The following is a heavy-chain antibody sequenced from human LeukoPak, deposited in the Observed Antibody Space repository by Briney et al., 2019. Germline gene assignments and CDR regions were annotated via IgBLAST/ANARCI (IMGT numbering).Heavy chain of an antibody. Sequence: SQTLSLTCALSGDSLSSNSAAWLWLRQSPSRGLEWLGRTYYRSEWYNYYAVSVKSRITINPDTSRNQFSLQLNSVTPEDTAVYYRARDRGRYTDLWGQGTLVTVSS. V-gene: IGHV6-1*01. J-gene: IGHJ4*02. D-gene: IGHD1-1*01. CDR1: GDSLSSNSAA. CDR2: TYYRSEWYN. CDR3: ARDRGRYTDL.